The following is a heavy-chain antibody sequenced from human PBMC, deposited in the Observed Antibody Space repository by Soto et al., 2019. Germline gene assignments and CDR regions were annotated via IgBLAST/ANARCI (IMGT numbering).Heavy chain of an antibody. V-gene: IGHV1-69*13. Sequence: SVKVSCKASGGTFSSFSINWVRQAPGQGLEWMGEIIPIFGTANYAQKFQGRVTITADESTSTAYMELSSLRSEDTAVYYCARDGGRHSGGIDYWGQGTLVTVSS. J-gene: IGHJ4*02. CDR2: IIPIFGTA. CDR1: GGTFSSFS. CDR3: ARDGGRHSGGIDY. D-gene: IGHD1-26*01.